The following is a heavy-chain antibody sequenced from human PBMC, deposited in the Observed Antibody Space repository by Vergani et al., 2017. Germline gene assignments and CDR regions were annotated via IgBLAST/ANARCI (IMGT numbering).Heavy chain of an antibody. CDR2: ISYDGSNK. D-gene: IGHD1-7*01. CDR3: ASTITGTTIVGY. CDR1: GFTFSSYA. V-gene: IGHV3-30*04. Sequence: QVQLVESGGGVVQPGRSLRLSCAASGFTFSSYAMHWVRQAPGKGLEWVAVISYDGSNKYYADSVKGRFTISRDNSKNTLYLQMNSLRPEDTAVYYCASTITGTTIVGYWGQGTLVTVSA. J-gene: IGHJ4*02.